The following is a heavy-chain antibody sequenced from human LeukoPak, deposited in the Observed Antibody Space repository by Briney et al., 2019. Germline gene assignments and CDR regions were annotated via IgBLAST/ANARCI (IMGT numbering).Heavy chain of an antibody. J-gene: IGHJ6*02. CDR2: ISTYTGNT. Sequence: ASVKVSCKTSGYTFSNYAISWVRQAPGQGLEWMGWISTYTGNTKYAQKFQGRVTMTTETSTSTAFMELRSLESDDTAVYYCARDYGSGTYSLYYYGLDVWGQVTTVTVSS. D-gene: IGHD3-10*01. CDR1: GYTFSNYA. V-gene: IGHV1-18*01. CDR3: ARDYGSGTYSLYYYGLDV.